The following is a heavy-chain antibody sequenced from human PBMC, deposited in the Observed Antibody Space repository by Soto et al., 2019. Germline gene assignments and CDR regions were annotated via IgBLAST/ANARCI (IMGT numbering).Heavy chain of an antibody. D-gene: IGHD6-6*01. CDR3: AREWGGSSPYYYYYGMEV. J-gene: IGHJ6*01. V-gene: IGHV3-7*03. Sequence: GGSLRLSCAASGFTFSRYWLGWVRQAPWKGLEWLANIKQDGGEKYYVDSVKGRFTISRDKAKNSLYLKMNSLRAEETAVYYCAREWGGSSPYYYYYGMEVWGPGTTVTVSS. CDR1: GFTFSRYW. CDR2: IKQDGGEK.